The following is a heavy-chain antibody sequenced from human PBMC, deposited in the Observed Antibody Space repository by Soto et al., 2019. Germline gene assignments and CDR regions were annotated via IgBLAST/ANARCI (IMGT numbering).Heavy chain of an antibody. V-gene: IGHV4-34*01. CDR3: ARWGSGWYYFDY. Sequence: QVQLQQWGAGLLKPSETLSLTCAVYGGSFSGYYWSWIRQPPGKGLEWIGEINHSGSNNYNPSLKSLVTISVDASKNQFSLKLSSVTDADTAVYYCARWGSGWYYFDYWGQGTLVTVSS. CDR1: GGSFSGYY. CDR2: INHSGSN. D-gene: IGHD6-19*01. J-gene: IGHJ4*02.